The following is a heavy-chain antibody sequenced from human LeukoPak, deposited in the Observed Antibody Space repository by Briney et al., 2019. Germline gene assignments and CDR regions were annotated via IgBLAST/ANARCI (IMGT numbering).Heavy chain of an antibody. D-gene: IGHD6-19*01. J-gene: IGHJ5*02. CDR2: IYYTGST. CDR3: ARHSSPVSGWYIGWFDP. CDR1: GGSISRYY. Sequence: PSETLSLTCTVSGGSISRYYWSWIRQPPGKGLEWIGYIYYTGSTNFNPSLKSRVTISVDTSKNQFSLKLSSVTAADTAVYYCARHSSPVSGWYIGWFDPWGQGTLVTVSS. V-gene: IGHV4-59*01.